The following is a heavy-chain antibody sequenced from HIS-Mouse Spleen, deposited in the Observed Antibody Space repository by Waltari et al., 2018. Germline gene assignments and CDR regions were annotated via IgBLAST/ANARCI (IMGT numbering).Heavy chain of an antibody. CDR3: AREIPYSSSWYDWYFDL. CDR1: GGSISSSSYY. D-gene: IGHD6-13*01. CDR2: IYYGWST. Sequence: QLQLQESGPGLVKPSESLALTCTVSGGSISSSSYYWGCIRQPPGKVLEWMGSIYYGWSTYYNPSLKSRVTISVDTSKNQFSLTLSSVTAADTAVYYCAREIPYSSSWYDWYFDLWGRGTLVTVSS. V-gene: IGHV4-39*07. J-gene: IGHJ2*01.